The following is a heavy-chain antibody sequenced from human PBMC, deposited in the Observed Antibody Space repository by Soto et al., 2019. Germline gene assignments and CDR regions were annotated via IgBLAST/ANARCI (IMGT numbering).Heavy chain of an antibody. CDR1: GGTFSSYA. CDR2: IIPIFGTA. V-gene: IGHV1-69*13. CDR3: ASHPMSDAFDI. J-gene: IGHJ3*02. Sequence: SVKVSCEASGGTFSSYAISWVRQAPGQGLEWMGGIIPIFGTANYAQKFQGRAAITADESTSTAYMELSSLRSEDTAVYYCASHPMSDAFDIWGQGTMVTVSS.